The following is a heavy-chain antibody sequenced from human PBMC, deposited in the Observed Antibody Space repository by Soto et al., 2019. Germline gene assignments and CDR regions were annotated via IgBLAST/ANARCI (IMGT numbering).Heavy chain of an antibody. Sequence: QVQLVRSGAEVKKPGSSVKVSCKASGGTFSSYAISWVRQAPGQGLEWMGGIIPIFGTANYAQKFQGRVTITADESTSTAYMELSSLRSEDTAVYYCARDRQDRYYYDSSGYYYNFDYWGQGTLVTVSS. V-gene: IGHV1-69*01. J-gene: IGHJ4*02. CDR3: ARDRQDRYYYDSSGYYYNFDY. CDR1: GGTFSSYA. D-gene: IGHD3-22*01. CDR2: IIPIFGTA.